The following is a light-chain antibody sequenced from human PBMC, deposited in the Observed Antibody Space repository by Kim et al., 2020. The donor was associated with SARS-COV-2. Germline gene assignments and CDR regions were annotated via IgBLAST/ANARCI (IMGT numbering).Light chain of an antibody. V-gene: IGKV1-13*02. CDR3: QQLHSYPLT. Sequence: GSILDRGTITCRSSQGMAWSIVWFQQKSGTARYLLIYDASTLQSRVPSRCGGSGSWTDFTLTISGLQPEDFATYYFQQLHSYPLTFGGGTKVDIK. CDR2: DAS. CDR1: QGMAWS. J-gene: IGKJ4*01.